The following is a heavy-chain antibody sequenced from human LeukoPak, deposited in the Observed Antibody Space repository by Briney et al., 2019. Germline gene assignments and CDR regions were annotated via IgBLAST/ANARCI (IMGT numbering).Heavy chain of an antibody. CDR3: ARVRIAVAGRPLNWFDP. D-gene: IGHD6-19*01. J-gene: IGHJ5*02. Sequence: SETLSLTCTVSGGSISSYYWSWIRQPAGKGLEWIGRIYTSGSTNYNPSLKSRVTMSVDTSKNQFSLKLSSVTAADTAVYYCARVRIAVAGRPLNWFDPWGQGTLVTVSS. CDR1: GGSISSYY. CDR2: IYTSGST. V-gene: IGHV4-4*07.